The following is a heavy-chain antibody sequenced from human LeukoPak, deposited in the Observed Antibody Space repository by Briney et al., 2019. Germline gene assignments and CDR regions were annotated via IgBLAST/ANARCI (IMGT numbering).Heavy chain of an antibody. V-gene: IGHV3-21*01. CDR1: GFTFSSYS. CDR3: ARGIPLAYYDSSGYPLWYYFDY. D-gene: IGHD3-22*01. J-gene: IGHJ4*02. Sequence: PGGSLRLSCAASGFTFSSYSMNWVRQALGKGLEWVSSISSSSSYIYYADPVKGRFTISRDNAKNSLYLQMNSLRAEDTAVYYCARGIPLAYYDSSGYPLWYYFDYWGQGTLVTVSS. CDR2: ISSSSSYI.